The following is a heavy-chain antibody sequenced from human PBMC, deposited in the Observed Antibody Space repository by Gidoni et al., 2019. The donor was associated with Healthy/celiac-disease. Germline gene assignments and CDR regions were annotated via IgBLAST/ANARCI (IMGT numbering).Heavy chain of an antibody. CDR1: EFTFSSYA. Sequence: EVQLLESGGDLVQPGGSLSLYCAASEFTFSSYAMRWVRPARGQGLELVSGMSGSGGSTYYADSVKGRFTISRDNTKNTRYLQMNSLRSEDTAVYYCAKGMVRGPTPYCFDYWGQGTLVTVSS. J-gene: IGHJ4*02. CDR3: AKGMVRGPTPYCFDY. V-gene: IGHV3-23*01. CDR2: MSGSGGST. D-gene: IGHD3-10*01.